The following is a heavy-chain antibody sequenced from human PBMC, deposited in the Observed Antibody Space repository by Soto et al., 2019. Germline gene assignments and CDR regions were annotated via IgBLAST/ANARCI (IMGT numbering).Heavy chain of an antibody. D-gene: IGHD4-17*01. CDR3: AKDNCGDYGYCIIDY. J-gene: IGHJ4*02. Sequence: DVQLLESGGGLVQPGRSLRLSCAASGFTFNDYAMHWVRQAPGKGLEWVSGISWNSGSIGYADSVKGRFTISRDNAKNSLYLQMNSLRAEDTALYYCAKDNCGDYGYCIIDYWGQGTLVTVSS. CDR1: GFTFNDYA. CDR2: ISWNSGSI. V-gene: IGHV3-9*01.